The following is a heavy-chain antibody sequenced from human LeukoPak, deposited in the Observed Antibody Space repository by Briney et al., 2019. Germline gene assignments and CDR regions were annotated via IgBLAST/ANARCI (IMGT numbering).Heavy chain of an antibody. D-gene: IGHD3-22*01. J-gene: IGHJ5*02. CDR1: GDSVSSTSAT. Sequence: SQTLSLTCAISGDSVSSTSATWNWIRQSPSRGLEWLGRTYYRSKWSSDYVVCEKGRITVKSDTPKNQFSLKLRSVTAADTAVYYCASNVYDSSGHYWFDPWGQGTLVTVSS. CDR2: TYYRSKWSS. CDR3: ASNVYDSSGHYWFDP. V-gene: IGHV6-1*01.